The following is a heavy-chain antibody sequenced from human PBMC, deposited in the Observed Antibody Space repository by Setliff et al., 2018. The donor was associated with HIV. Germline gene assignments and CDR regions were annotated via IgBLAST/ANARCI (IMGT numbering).Heavy chain of an antibody. CDR1: GFTFNTYA. V-gene: IGHV3-23*01. CDR3: AKDGISGGAYPPYYFDY. Sequence: LRLSCAASGFTFNTYAMSWVRQAPGKGLEWVSVISGSGGSTFYADSVKCRFTISRDNSKNTLYLQMNGLRVEDTAVYYCAKDGISGGAYPPYYFDYWGHGTLVTVSS. D-gene: IGHD2-15*01. CDR2: ISGSGGST. J-gene: IGHJ4*01.